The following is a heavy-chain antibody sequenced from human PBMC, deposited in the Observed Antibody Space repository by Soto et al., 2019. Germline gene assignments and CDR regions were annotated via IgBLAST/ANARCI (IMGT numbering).Heavy chain of an antibody. CDR1: GGSISSGGYY. J-gene: IGHJ4*02. CDR2: IYYSGST. V-gene: IGHV4-31*03. D-gene: IGHD3-9*01. Sequence: QVQLQESGPGLVKPSQTLSLTCTVSGGSISSGGYYWSWIRQHPGKGMEWIGYIYYSGSTYYNPSLKSRVTISVDTSKNQFSLKLSSVTAADTAVYYCARWANYDILTGYYYFDYWGQGTLVTVSS. CDR3: ARWANYDILTGYYYFDY.